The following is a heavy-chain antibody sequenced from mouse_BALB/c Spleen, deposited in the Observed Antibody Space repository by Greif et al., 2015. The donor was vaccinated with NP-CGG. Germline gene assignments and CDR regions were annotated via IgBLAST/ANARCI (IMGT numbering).Heavy chain of an antibody. CDR1: GYTFTSYW. Sequence: QVQLQQPGAELVKPGASVKLSCKASGYTFTSYWMHWVKQRPGQGLEWIGEINPSNGRTNYNEKLKSKATLTVDKSSSTGYMHLSSLATEDSAVYDCEIYNGYYYYARDYWGQGTSVTVSA. V-gene: IGHV1S81*02. D-gene: IGHD2-3*01. J-gene: IGHJ4*01. CDR3: EIYNGYYYYARDY. CDR2: INPSNGRT.